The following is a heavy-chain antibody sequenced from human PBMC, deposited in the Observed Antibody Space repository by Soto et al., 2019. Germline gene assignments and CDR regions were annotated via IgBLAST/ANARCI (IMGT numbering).Heavy chain of an antibody. CDR1: GYSFTKYG. J-gene: IGHJ6*02. CDR2: INPGNGDT. D-gene: IGHD2-2*01. Sequence: ASVKVSCKTSGYSFTKYGLHWVRQAPGQRLEWMGWINPGNGDTKYSQKFQGRVTITRDTSATTAYMELSSLRSEDWAVFYCARTDCSSTSCYNYYYYGMDVWGQGTTVTVSS. V-gene: IGHV1-3*01. CDR3: ARTDCSSTSCYNYYYYGMDV.